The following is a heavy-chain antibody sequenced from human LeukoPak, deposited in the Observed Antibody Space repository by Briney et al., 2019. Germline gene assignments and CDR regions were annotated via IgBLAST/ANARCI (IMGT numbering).Heavy chain of an antibody. Sequence: GGSLRLSCVSTGFTLSNYLMKWVRQAPGKGLGWVASINEDGSGKFSVGSVKDRITISRANTRHSLDLQINSLAVEDTAIYCCARDDGDVWGTGTTVTVSS. CDR3: ARDDGDV. V-gene: IGHV3-7*01. CDR1: GFTLSNYL. CDR2: INEDGSGK. J-gene: IGHJ6*04.